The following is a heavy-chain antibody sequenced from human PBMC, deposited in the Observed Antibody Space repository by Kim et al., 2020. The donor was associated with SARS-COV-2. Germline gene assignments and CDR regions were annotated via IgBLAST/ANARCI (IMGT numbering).Heavy chain of an antibody. D-gene: IGHD5-18*01. V-gene: IGHV4-39*01. J-gene: IGHJ4*02. CDR3: ARQSRTIQL. Sequence: GSTYYNPSLKGRAPIAVDTSKNQFSLKLSSVTAADTAVYDCARQSRTIQLWGQGTLVTVSS. CDR2: GST.